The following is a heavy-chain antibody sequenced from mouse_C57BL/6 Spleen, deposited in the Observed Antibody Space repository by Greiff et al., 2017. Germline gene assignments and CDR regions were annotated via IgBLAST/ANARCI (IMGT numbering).Heavy chain of an antibody. J-gene: IGHJ3*01. Sequence: VQLQQPGAELVKPGASVKLSCKASGYTFTSYWMHWVKQRPGRGLEWIGRIDPNSGGTKYNEKFKSKATLTVDKPSSTAYMQRSSLTSEDSAVYYCASGATMITTGAWFAYWGQGTLVTVSA. CDR2: IDPNSGGT. CDR3: ASGATMITTGAWFAY. D-gene: IGHD2-4*01. V-gene: IGHV1-72*01. CDR1: GYTFTSYW.